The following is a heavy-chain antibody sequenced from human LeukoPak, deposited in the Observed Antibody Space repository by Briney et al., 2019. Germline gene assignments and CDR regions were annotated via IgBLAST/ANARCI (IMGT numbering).Heavy chain of an antibody. CDR3: ARAVTYYADAFDF. Sequence: GSLRLSCAASGFTFSSYNLNWVRQAPGKGLEWVTVISSAGSNKYYSDSVKGRFTISRDNSKNTLYLQLNSLRAEDTAVYYCARAVTYYADAFDFWGQGTMVTVSS. D-gene: IGHD3-3*01. V-gene: IGHV3-30*03. CDR2: ISSAGSNK. CDR1: GFTFSSYN. J-gene: IGHJ3*01.